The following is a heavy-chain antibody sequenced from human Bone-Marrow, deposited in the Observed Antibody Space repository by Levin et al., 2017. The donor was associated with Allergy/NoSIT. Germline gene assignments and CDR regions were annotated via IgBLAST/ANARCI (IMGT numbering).Heavy chain of an antibody. J-gene: IGHJ4*02. D-gene: IGHD5-24*01. CDR2: ISNSGSNI. CDR1: GFTFSDYY. Sequence: GGSLRLSCAASGFTFSDYYMSWIRQAPGKGLEWISCISNSGSNIYDADSVKGRFTISRDNAKNSLYLQMNSLRGDDTAVYYCARGVATIDDWGQGTLVTVSS. V-gene: IGHV3-11*01. CDR3: ARGVATIDD.